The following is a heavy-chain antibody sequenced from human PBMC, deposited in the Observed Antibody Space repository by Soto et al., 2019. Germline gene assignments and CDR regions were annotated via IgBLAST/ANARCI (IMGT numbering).Heavy chain of an antibody. Sequence: GGSLRLSCAASGFTFSSYAMSWVRQAPGKGLEWVSAISGSGGSTYYADSVKGRFTISRDNSKNTLYLQMNSLRAEDTAVYYCAKDRWDYVWGSYRYKPPSGMDVWGQGTTVTVSS. D-gene: IGHD3-16*02. V-gene: IGHV3-23*01. J-gene: IGHJ6*02. CDR3: AKDRWDYVWGSYRYKPPSGMDV. CDR1: GFTFSSYA. CDR2: ISGSGGST.